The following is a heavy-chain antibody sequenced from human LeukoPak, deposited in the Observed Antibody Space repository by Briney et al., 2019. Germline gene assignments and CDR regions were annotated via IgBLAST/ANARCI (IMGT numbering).Heavy chain of an antibody. V-gene: IGHV1-46*01. J-gene: IGHJ4*02. D-gene: IGHD3-10*01. Sequence: ASVKVSCKASGYTFTSYYMHWVRQAPGQGLEWMGIINPSGGSTSYAQKFQGRVTMNRDMSTSTVYMELSSLRSEDTAVYYCARDSTGTDHIDYWGQGTLVTVSS. CDR1: GYTFTSYY. CDR2: INPSGGST. CDR3: ARDSTGTDHIDY.